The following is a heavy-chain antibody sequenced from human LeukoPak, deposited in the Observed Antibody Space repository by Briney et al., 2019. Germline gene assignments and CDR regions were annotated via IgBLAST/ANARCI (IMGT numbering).Heavy chain of an antibody. CDR2: LTSHSSTM. V-gene: IGHV3-48*01. J-gene: IGHJ3*02. CDR3: ARDRGYYYDSGRAFDI. Sequence: GGSLRLSCAASGFTFSSYSMNWVRQAPGKGLEWISYLTSHSSTMYYADSVKGRFTISRDNAKNSLYLQMNSLRAEDTAVYYCARDRGYYYDSGRAFDIWGQGTMVTVSS. CDR1: GFTFSSYS. D-gene: IGHD3-22*01.